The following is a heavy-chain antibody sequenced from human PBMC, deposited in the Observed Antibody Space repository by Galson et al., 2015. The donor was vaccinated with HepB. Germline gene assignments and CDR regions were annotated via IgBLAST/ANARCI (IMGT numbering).Heavy chain of an antibody. CDR1: GYTFSNYG. Sequence: SVKVSCKASGYTFSNYGISWVRQAPGQGLEWMGWISTYDDNTKYAEKFQGRVTMTTDTSMGTAYMELRSLRSDDTAVYYCARDHYALKTDGRLNWFDPWGKGTLNTVSS. CDR3: ARDHYALKTDGRLNWFDP. J-gene: IGHJ5*02. CDR2: ISTYDDNT. V-gene: IGHV1-18*04. D-gene: IGHD2-8*01.